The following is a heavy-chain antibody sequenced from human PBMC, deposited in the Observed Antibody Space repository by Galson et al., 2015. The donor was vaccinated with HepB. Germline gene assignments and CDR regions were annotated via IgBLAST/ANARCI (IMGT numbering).Heavy chain of an antibody. CDR3: ARRAYYYDSSGYYSSHDAFDI. CDR1: GYSFTSYW. Sequence: QSGAEVKKPGESLKISCKGSGYSFTSYWIGWVRQMPGKGLEWMGIIYPGDSDTRYSPSFQGQVTISADKSISTAYLQWSSLKASDTAMYYCARRAYYYDSSGYYSSHDAFDIWGQGTMVTVSS. CDR2: IYPGDSDT. V-gene: IGHV5-51*01. D-gene: IGHD3-22*01. J-gene: IGHJ3*02.